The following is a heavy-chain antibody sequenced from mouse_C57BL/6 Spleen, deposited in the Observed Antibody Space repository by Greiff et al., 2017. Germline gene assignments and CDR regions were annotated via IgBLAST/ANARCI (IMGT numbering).Heavy chain of an antibody. CDR1: GFSLTSYG. CDR2: IWSGGST. V-gene: IGHV2-2*01. J-gene: IGHJ4*01. CDR3: ASYGNYAMDY. Sequence: VMLVESGPGLVQPSQRLSITCTVSGFSLTSYGVHWVRQSPGKGLEWLGVIWSGGSTDYTAAFISRLSISKDNSKSQVFLKMNSLQADDTAIYYCASYGNYAMDYWGQGTSVTVSS. D-gene: IGHD2-1*01.